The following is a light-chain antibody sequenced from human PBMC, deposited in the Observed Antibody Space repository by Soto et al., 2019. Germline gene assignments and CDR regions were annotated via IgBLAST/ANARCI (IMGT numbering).Light chain of an antibody. J-gene: IGLJ1*01. CDR2: DVN. CDR1: SSDVGAYNY. V-gene: IGLV2-11*01. Sequence: QSVLTQPPSVSGSPGQSVAISCTGTSSDVGAYNYVFWYQHHPGKAPKLIIFDVNKRPSGVPDRFSGSKSGNTASLTISGLQAEDEADYYCSSYTTTNTYVFGTGTKVTVL. CDR3: SSYTTTNTYV.